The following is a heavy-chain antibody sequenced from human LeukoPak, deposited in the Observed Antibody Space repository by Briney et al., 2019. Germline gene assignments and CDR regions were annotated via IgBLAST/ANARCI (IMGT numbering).Heavy chain of an antibody. D-gene: IGHD6-19*01. CDR1: GFTFSGAW. CDR3: AKDGQVSSGWFDY. V-gene: IGHV3-74*01. Sequence: GGSLRLSCAASGFTFSGAWMHWVRQAPGKGLVWVSRINNDGSTTRYADSVKGRFTISRDNAKNTLYLQMNSLRAEDTAVYYCAKDGQVSSGWFDYWGQGTLVTVSS. J-gene: IGHJ4*02. CDR2: INNDGSTT.